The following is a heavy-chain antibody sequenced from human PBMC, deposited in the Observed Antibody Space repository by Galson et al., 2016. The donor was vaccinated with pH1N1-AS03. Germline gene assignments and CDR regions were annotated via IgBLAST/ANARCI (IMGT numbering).Heavy chain of an antibody. J-gene: IGHJ4*02. CDR1: GFTFSTYW. CDR3: ASAPRGSGSSYYFDY. CDR2: INQDGSEK. D-gene: IGHD6-6*01. Sequence: SLRLSCAASGFTFSTYWMSWVRQAPGKGLEWVANINQDGSEKYYVDSVKGRFTISRDNAKNSLYQQMNSLRAEDTAVYYCASAPRGSGSSYYFDYWGQGTLVTVSS. V-gene: IGHV3-7*03.